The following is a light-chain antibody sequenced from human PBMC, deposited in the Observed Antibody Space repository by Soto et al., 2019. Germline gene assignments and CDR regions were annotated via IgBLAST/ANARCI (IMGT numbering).Light chain of an antibody. V-gene: IGKV1-39*01. Sequence: DIQMNQYPSSLSASVGDRVTITCRASQSISSYLNWYQQKPGKAPKLLIYAASSLQSGVPSRFSGSGSGTDFTLTISSLQPEDFATYYCQQSYSTPTFVQGTKVDIK. CDR1: QSISSY. J-gene: IGKJ2*01. CDR3: QQSYSTPT. CDR2: AAS.